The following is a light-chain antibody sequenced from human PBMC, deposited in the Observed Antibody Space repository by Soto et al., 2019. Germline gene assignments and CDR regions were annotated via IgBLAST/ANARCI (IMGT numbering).Light chain of an antibody. V-gene: IGKV1-5*03. Sequence: DIQMTQSPSTLSASVGDTVTITCRASQSISSWLAWYQQKPGKAPKLLIYKASSLESGVPSRFSGSGSGTEFTLTISSLQPDDSATYYCQQYNSYSGTFGQGTKVDIK. J-gene: IGKJ1*01. CDR1: QSISSW. CDR2: KAS. CDR3: QQYNSYSGT.